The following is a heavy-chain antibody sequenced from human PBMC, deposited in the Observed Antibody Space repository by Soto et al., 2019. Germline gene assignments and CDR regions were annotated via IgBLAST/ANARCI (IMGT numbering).Heavy chain of an antibody. CDR3: ARPRHIAVKTLKYGMDV. D-gene: IGHD6-19*01. V-gene: IGHV3-21*01. J-gene: IGHJ6*02. CDR2: ISSSSSYI. Sequence: PGGSLRLSCAASGFTFSSYSMNWVRQAPGKGLEWVSSISSSSSYIYYADSVKGRFTISRDNAKNSLYLQMNSLRAEDTAVYYCARPRHIAVKTLKYGMDVWGQGTTVTVSS. CDR1: GFTFSSYS.